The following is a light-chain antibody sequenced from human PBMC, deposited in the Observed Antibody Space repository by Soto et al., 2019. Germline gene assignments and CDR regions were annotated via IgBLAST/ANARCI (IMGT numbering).Light chain of an antibody. CDR2: LNI. CDR1: SSNIGAGYD. CDR3: QSYDSTLRGSI. V-gene: IGLV1-40*01. Sequence: QSALTQPPSVSGAPGQRVTISCTGTSSNIGAGYDVHWYRQLPGTAPKLLIYLNINRPSGGPNRFSGSKSGTSASLTITGLQAEDEADYYCQSYDSTLRGSIFGGGTKVTVL. J-gene: IGLJ2*01.